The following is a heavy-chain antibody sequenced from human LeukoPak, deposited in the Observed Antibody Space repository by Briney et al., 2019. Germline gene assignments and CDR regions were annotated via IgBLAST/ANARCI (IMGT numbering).Heavy chain of an antibody. Sequence: GGSLRLSCAVSRFAFSTYAMTWVRQAPGQGLEYVSTISSNGADTYYAVSVKGRFTISRDNSKNTLYLQMTSLRVEDTAVYYCANYRKPQGLDYWGQETLVTVSS. CDR3: ANYRKPQGLDY. CDR2: ISSNGADT. D-gene: IGHD1-14*01. J-gene: IGHJ4*02. V-gene: IGHV3-23*01. CDR1: RFAFSTYA.